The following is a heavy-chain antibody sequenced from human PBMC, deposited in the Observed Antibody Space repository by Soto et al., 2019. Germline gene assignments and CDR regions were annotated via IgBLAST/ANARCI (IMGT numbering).Heavy chain of an antibody. CDR2: ISSSGDTG. V-gene: IGHV3-11*01. CDR1: GFTFSAYY. D-gene: IGHD6-19*01. J-gene: IGHJ4*02. Sequence: GGSLRLSCAASGFTFSAYYMSWIRQAPGKGLEWISYISSSGDTGNYADSVKGRFTVSRDNAKNSLYLQMNSLRGEDTAVYYCARDRGAVVGQFFDYWGQGTLVTVPQ. CDR3: ARDRGAVVGQFFDY.